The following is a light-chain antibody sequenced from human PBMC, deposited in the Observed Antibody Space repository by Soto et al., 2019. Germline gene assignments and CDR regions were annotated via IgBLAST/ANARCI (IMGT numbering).Light chain of an antibody. V-gene: IGKV3-20*01. J-gene: IGKJ2*01. CDR1: QSVSSSY. Sequence: EIVLTQSPGTLSLSPGERATLSCRASQSVSSSYLAWYKQKPGQAPRLLIYGASSGATGIPDRFSGSGSGTDFTLTISRLEPEEFAVYYCQQFSNSAYTFGQGTRLEIK. CDR3: QQFSNSAYT. CDR2: GAS.